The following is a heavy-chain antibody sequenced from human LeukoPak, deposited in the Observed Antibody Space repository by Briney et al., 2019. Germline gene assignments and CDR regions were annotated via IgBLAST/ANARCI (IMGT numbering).Heavy chain of an antibody. CDR3: AKGFGVGELPIY. CDR1: GFTFSSYV. D-gene: IGHD3-10*01. CDR2: ISGSGGST. J-gene: IGHJ4*02. Sequence: PGGSLRLSCAASGFTFSSYVMSWVRQAPGKGLEWVSAISGSGGSTYYADSVKGRFTISRDNSKNTLYLQMNSLRAEDTAVYYCAKGFGVGELPIYWGQGTLVTVSS. V-gene: IGHV3-23*01.